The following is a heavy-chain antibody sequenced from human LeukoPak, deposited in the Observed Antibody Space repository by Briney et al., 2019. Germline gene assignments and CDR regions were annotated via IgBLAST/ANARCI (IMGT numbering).Heavy chain of an antibody. D-gene: IGHD3-10*01. CDR2: IYSSGST. CDR3: AWGYGSGSNWFDP. CDR1: GGSISTYY. J-gene: IGHJ5*02. V-gene: IGHV4-4*07. Sequence: SETLSLTCTVSGGSISTYYWSWIRQPAGKDLEWIGHIYSSGSTNYNPSLKSRVTMSVDTSKNQLSLKLNSVTAADTAVYYCAWGYGSGSNWFDPWGQGTLVIVSS.